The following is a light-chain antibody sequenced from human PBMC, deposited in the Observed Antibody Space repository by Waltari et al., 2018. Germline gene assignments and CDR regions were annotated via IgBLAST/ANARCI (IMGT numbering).Light chain of an antibody. CDR3: SSYAGSNNLV. CDR2: EFS. CDR1: TSAVGGYNY. J-gene: IGLJ2*01. V-gene: IGLV2-8*01. Sequence: QSALTQPPSASGSPGQSVTIPCTGTTSAVGGYNYVPWYQHHPGKAPKPMIYEFSKRPSGVPDRFSGSKSGNTASLTVSGLQAEDEADYYCSSYAGSNNLVFGGGTKLTVL.